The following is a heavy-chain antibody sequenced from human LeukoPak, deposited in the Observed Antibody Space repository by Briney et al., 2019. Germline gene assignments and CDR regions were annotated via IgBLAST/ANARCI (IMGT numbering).Heavy chain of an antibody. CDR3: AKVPEVIVVAAGYDY. Sequence: GGSLRLSCAASGFTFRNYGMHWVRQAPDKGLEWVAVISYYGSNKYYADSVKGRFTISRDNSKNTLYLQMNSLRAEDTAVYYCAKVPEVIVVAAGYDYWGRGTLVTVSS. J-gene: IGHJ4*02. CDR2: ISYYGSNK. D-gene: IGHD6-19*01. CDR1: GFTFRNYG. V-gene: IGHV3-30*18.